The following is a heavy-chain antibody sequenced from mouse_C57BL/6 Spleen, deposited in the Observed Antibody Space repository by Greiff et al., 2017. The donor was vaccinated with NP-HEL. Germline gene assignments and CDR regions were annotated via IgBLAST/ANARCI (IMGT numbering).Heavy chain of an antibody. CDR2: IDPSDSET. V-gene: IGHV1-52*01. CDR1: GYTFTSYW. D-gene: IGHD2-10*01. J-gene: IGHJ4*01. Sequence: VQLQQPGAELVRPGSSVKLSCKASGYTFTSYWMHWVKQRPIQGLEWIGNIDPSDSETHYNQKFKDKATLTVDKSSSTAYMQLSSLTSEDSAVYYCARWAYYGNSMDYWGQGTSVTVSS. CDR3: ARWAYYGNSMDY.